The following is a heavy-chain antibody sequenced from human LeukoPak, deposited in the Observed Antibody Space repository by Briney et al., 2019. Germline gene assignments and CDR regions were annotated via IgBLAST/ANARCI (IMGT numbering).Heavy chain of an antibody. Sequence: SETLSLTCTVSGGSISSYYWSWIRQPPGKGLEWIGYIDYSGSTNYNPSLKSRVTISVDTSKNQFSLKLSSVTAADTAVYYCARAGVIAARLWGWFDPWGQGTLVTVSS. J-gene: IGHJ5*02. CDR3: ARAGVIAARLWGWFDP. D-gene: IGHD6-6*01. CDR1: GGSISSYY. V-gene: IGHV4-59*01. CDR2: IDYSGST.